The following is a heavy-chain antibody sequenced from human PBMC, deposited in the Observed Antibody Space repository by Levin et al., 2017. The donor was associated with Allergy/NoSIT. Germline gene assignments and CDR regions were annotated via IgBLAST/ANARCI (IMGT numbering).Heavy chain of an antibody. CDR1: GFTFSNYG. J-gene: IGHJ6*02. D-gene: IGHD3-10*01. Sequence: GESLKISCAASGFTFSNYGIHWVRQAPGKGLEWVAVIWYDGSNKYYADSVKGRLTISSDNSKNTLYLQMNSLRAEDTAMYYCARDVRGSGSYPTVNYYGMDVWGQGTTVTVSS. CDR3: ARDVRGSGSYPTVNYYGMDV. CDR2: IWYDGSNK. V-gene: IGHV3-33*01.